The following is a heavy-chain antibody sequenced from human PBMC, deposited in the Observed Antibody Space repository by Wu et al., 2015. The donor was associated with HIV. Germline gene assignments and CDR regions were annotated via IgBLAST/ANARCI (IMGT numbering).Heavy chain of an antibody. CDR2: INPRRGGT. D-gene: IGHD4-17*01. J-gene: IGHJ4*02. V-gene: IGHV1-2*02. Sequence: QVQLVQSGAEVKKPGSSVRVSCKASGGNFRSYAMTWVRQAPGQGLEWVGWINPRRGGTKFAQKFQGRVTMTRDTSVSTAYVELISLRSDDTAVYYCVTLSRTTVPYWGQGTLVTVSS. CDR1: GGNFRSYA. CDR3: VTLSRTTVPY.